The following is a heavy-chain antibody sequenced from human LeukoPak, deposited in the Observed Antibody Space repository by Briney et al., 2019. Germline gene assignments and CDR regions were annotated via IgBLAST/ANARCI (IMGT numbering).Heavy chain of an antibody. Sequence: GGSLRLSCAASGFTFSSYSMNWVRQAPGKGLEWVSSISSSSGYIYYADSVKGRFTISRDNAKNSLYLQMNSLRAEDTAVYYCARSPQYIVVVPAAFDYWGQGTLVTVSS. J-gene: IGHJ4*02. CDR2: ISSSSGYI. CDR1: GFTFSSYS. D-gene: IGHD2-2*01. CDR3: ARSPQYIVVVPAAFDY. V-gene: IGHV3-21*01.